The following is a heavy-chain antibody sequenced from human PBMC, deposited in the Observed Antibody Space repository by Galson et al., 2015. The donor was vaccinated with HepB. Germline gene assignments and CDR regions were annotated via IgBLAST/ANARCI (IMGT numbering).Heavy chain of an antibody. CDR3: ARGAAAVDS. D-gene: IGHD1-26*01. Sequence: ALRLAGEASGCKVTIYWMGGVGQAPGRGLQWVAGIKRDGSKGFYADSGKGGFSISRDNVKKSVDLQMNSLRADDTAVYYCARGAAAVDSWGQGVLVTVSS. CDR2: IKRDGSKG. CDR1: GCKVTIYW. V-gene: IGHV3-7*03. J-gene: IGHJ4*02.